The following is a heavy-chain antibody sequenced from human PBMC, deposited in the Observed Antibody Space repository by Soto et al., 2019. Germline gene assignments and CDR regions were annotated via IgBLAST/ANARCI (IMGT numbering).Heavy chain of an antibody. D-gene: IGHD1-26*01. CDR3: ARTPRGQWELPYYYYGMDV. CDR2: ISYDGSNK. Sequence: QVELVESGGGVVQPGRSLRLSWAASGFTFSSYAMHWVRQTPGKGLEWVAVISYDGSNKYYADSVKGRFTISRDNSKNTLYLQMNSLRAEDTAVYYCARTPRGQWELPYYYYGMDVWGQGTTVTVS. CDR1: GFTFSSYA. J-gene: IGHJ6*02. V-gene: IGHV3-30-3*01.